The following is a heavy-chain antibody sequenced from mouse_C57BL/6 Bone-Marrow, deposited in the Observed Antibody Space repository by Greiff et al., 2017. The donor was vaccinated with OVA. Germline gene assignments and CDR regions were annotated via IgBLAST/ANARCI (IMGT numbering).Heavy chain of an antibody. D-gene: IGHD2-3*01. CDR2: IDPENGDT. Sequence: EVQRVESGAELVRPGASVKLSCTASGFNIKDDYMHWVKQRPEQGLEWIGWIDPENGDTEYASKFQGKATITADTSSNTAYLQLSSLTSEDTAVYYCTSHYDGYPDYWGQGTTLTVSS. V-gene: IGHV14-4*01. CDR1: GFNIKDDY. J-gene: IGHJ2*01. CDR3: TSHYDGYPDY.